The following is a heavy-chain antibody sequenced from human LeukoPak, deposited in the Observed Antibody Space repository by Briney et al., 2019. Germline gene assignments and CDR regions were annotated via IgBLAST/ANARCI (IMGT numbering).Heavy chain of an antibody. J-gene: IGHJ4*02. V-gene: IGHV3-30*02. CDR2: IRYDGSNK. CDR3: AKDREWLLYYFDY. CDR1: GFTFSSYG. Sequence: HPGGSLRLSCAASGFTFSSYGMHWVRQAPGKGLEWVAFIRYDGSNKYYADSVKGRFTISRDNSKNTLYLQMNSLRAEDTAVYYCAKDREWLLYYFDYWGQGTLVTVSS. D-gene: IGHD3-3*01.